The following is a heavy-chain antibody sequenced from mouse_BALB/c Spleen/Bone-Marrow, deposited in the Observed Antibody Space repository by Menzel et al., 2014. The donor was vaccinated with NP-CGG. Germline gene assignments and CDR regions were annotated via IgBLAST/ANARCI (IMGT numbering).Heavy chain of an antibody. CDR2: IYPYHDGT. J-gene: IGHJ2*01. V-gene: IGHV1S136*01. CDR3: ARSRYGYCFDY. CDR1: GYTFTDYV. Sequence: EVQLQQSGPELVKPGASVKISCKASGYTFTDYVMYWVKQKPGQGLEWIGYIYPYHDGTDDTEKFKGKATLTLDKSSSTAYMDLSSLTSEDSTVYYCARSRYGYCFDYWGQGTTLTVSS. D-gene: IGHD1-2*01.